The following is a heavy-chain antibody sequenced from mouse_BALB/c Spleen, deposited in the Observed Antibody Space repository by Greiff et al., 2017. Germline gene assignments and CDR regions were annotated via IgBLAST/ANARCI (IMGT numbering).Heavy chain of an antibody. D-gene: IGHD2-4*01. CDR2: IRLKSDNYAT. V-gene: IGHV6-6*02. CDR1: GFTFSSYW. Sequence: EVQLVESGGGLVQPGGSMKLSCVASGFTFSSYWMSWVRQSPEKGLEWVAEIRLKSDNYATHYAESVKGKFTISRDDSKSRLYLQMNSLRAEDTGIYYCSTMITTSYAMDYWGQGTSVTVSS. J-gene: IGHJ4*01. CDR3: STMITTSYAMDY.